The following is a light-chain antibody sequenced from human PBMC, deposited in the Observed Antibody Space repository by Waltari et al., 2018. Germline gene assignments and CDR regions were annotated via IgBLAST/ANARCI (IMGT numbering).Light chain of an antibody. CDR3: QHYYSTPYT. J-gene: IGKJ2*01. CDR1: QGVLYSSNNKNY. V-gene: IGKV4-1*01. Sequence: DIVMTQSPDSLAVSLGERATIHRKSSQGVLYSSNNKNYLAWYQQKPGQPPKLLIYWASTRESGVPDRFSGSGSGTDFTLTISSLQAEDVAIYYCQHYYSTPYTFGQGTKLEIK. CDR2: WAS.